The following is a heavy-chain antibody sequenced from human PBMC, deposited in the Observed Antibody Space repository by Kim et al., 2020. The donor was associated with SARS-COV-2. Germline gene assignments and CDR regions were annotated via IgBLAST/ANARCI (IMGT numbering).Heavy chain of an antibody. CDR1: GFTFSSNA. V-gene: IGHV3-23*01. CDR3: AGYYCGYRCNYWSIAY. Sequence: GGSLRLSCAASGFTFSSNAMTWVRQAPGMGLEWVTTISDNGGTTYYADSVKCRFTLSRDNSNNTLYLQMASLSTEDTAVYYWAGYYCGYRCNYWSIAYWG. D-gene: IGHD3-22*01. CDR2: ISDNGGTT. J-gene: IGHJ4*01.